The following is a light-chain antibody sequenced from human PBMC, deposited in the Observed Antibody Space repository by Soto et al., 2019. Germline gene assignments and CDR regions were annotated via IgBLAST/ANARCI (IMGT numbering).Light chain of an antibody. V-gene: IGKV1-5*03. Sequence: IQMTQSPFTLYASVGDRVTITCRASQSINRWLAWYQQKPGKSPKHLIYKASTLESGVPSRFSGGGLGTEFSLNITSLQPDDFASYYCQQYCTYPDICGQVTKVYIK. CDR3: QQYCTYPDI. CDR1: QSINRW. CDR2: KAS. J-gene: IGKJ2*01.